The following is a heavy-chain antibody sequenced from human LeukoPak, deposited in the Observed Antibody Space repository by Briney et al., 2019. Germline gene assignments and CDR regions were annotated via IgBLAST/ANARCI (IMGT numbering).Heavy chain of an antibody. J-gene: IGHJ4*02. CDR3: ATEIERVIFDPPWGNYRSFES. Sequence: GASVKVSCKVSGYSLSESSIHWVRQALGKGLEWMGGFDPEDAETVYAQNLQGRVSMTEDTSIDTAYMELSSLTSDDTAVYYCATEIERVIFDPPWGNYRSFESWGQGTLVTVSS. CDR1: GYSLSESS. CDR2: FDPEDAET. V-gene: IGHV1-24*01. D-gene: IGHD3-16*02.